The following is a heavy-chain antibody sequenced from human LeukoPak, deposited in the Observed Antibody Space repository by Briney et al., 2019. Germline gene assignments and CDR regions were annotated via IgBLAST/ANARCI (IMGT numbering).Heavy chain of an antibody. CDR2: ISAYNGNT. V-gene: IGHV1-18*01. J-gene: IGHJ5*02. CDR1: GYTFTSYG. CDR3: ARDRPCSSTSCYGWFDP. D-gene: IGHD2-2*01. Sequence: GASVKVSCKASGYTFTSYGISWVRQAPGQGLEWMGWISAYNGNTNYAQKLQGRVTTTTDTSTSTAYMELRSLRSDDTAVYYCARDRPCSSTSCYGWFDPWGQGTLVTVSS.